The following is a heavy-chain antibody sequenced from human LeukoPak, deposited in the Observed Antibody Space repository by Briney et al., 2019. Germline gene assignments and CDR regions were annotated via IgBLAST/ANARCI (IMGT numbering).Heavy chain of an antibody. Sequence: SETLSLTCTVSGGSISSGDYYWSWIRQPPGKGLEWIGYIYYSGSTYYNPSLKSRVTISVDTSKNQFSLKLSSVTAADTAVHYCARGGMTFHNWFDLWGQGTLVTVSS. D-gene: IGHD2/OR15-2a*01. J-gene: IGHJ5*02. V-gene: IGHV4-30-4*01. CDR2: IYYSGST. CDR1: GGSISSGDYY. CDR3: ARGGMTFHNWFDL.